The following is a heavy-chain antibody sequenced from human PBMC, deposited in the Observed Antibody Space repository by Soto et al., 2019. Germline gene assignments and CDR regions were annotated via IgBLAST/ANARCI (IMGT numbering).Heavy chain of an antibody. V-gene: IGHV4-31*03. J-gene: IGHJ4*02. D-gene: IGHD2-21*02. Sequence: QVQLQESGPGLVKPSQTLSLTCTVSGGSISSGGYYWSWIRQHPGKGLEWIGYIYYSGSTYYNPSLKNRLTISVDTSKNQFSLKLSAVTAADTAVYYCARESTGVTSFSFDYWGQGTLVTVSS. CDR2: IYYSGST. CDR1: GGSISSGGYY. CDR3: ARESTGVTSFSFDY.